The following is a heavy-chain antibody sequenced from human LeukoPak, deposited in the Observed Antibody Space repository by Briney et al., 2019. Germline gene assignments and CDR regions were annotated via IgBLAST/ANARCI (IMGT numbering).Heavy chain of an antibody. CDR3: ARDVGSLDY. CDR2: IIPIFGTA. J-gene: IGHJ4*02. Sequence: SVKVSCKASGYTFTSYDINWVRQATGQGLEWMGGIIPIFGTANYAQKFQGRVTITADESTSTAYMELSSLRSEDTAVYYCARDVGSLDYWGQGTLVTVSS. CDR1: GYTFTSYD. D-gene: IGHD3-10*01. V-gene: IGHV1-69*13.